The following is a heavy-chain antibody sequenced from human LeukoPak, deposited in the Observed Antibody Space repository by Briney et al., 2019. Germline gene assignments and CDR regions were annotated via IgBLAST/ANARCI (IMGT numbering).Heavy chain of an antibody. J-gene: IGHJ4*02. CDR2: INQDGTHK. CDR3: ARDCETHCAFDPPDY. Sequence: PGGSLRLSCAASGFYFRSYWMSWVRQAPGKGLEWVANINQDGTHKYYVDSVKGRFTISRDDARNSLYLQMNSLRAEDTAVYYCARDCETHCAFDPPDYWGQGTLVTVSS. V-gene: IGHV3-7*01. D-gene: IGHD3-9*01. CDR1: GFYFRSYW.